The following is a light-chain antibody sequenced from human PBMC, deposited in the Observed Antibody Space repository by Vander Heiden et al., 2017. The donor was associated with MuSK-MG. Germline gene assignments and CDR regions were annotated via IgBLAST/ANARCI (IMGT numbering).Light chain of an antibody. Sequence: SSELTQSPSVSVSPGQTASITCSGDKLGDKYAFWYQQRPGQSPVLVIFQDNKRPSGIPERFSGSNSGNTATLTISGTQAMDEADYYCQAWDTGTALFGGGTKLTVL. CDR2: QDN. CDR3: QAWDTGTAL. V-gene: IGLV3-1*01. J-gene: IGLJ2*01. CDR1: KLGDKY.